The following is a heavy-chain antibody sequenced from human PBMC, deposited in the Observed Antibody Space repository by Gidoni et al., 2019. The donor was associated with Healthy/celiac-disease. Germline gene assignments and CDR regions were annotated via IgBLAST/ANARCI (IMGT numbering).Heavy chain of an antibody. CDR1: GFTFSSYG. CDR2: ISYDGSNK. J-gene: IGHJ6*02. V-gene: IGHV3-30*18. D-gene: IGHD3-10*01. CDR3: AKGLYYYGSGSRSNYYYYYGMDV. Sequence: QVQLVESGGGVVQPGRSLRLSGAASGFTFSSYGMHWVRQAPGKGLEWVAVISYDGSNKYYADSVKGRFTISRDNSKNTLYLQMNSLRAEDTAVYYCAKGLYYYGSGSRSNYYYYYGMDVWGQGTTVTVSS.